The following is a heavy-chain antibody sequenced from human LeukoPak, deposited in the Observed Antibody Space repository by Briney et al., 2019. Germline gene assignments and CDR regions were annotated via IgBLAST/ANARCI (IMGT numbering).Heavy chain of an antibody. V-gene: IGHV3-48*03. Sequence: PGGSLRLSCAASGFTFSSYEMNCVRQAPGKGLEWVSYIPSRGSTIYYADSVRGRFTISRDNAKNSLYLQMNSLRAEDTAVYYCARGPRGGVGASFDSWGQGTLVTVSS. CDR2: IPSRGSTI. CDR1: GFTFSSYE. D-gene: IGHD1-26*01. CDR3: ARGPRGGVGASFDS. J-gene: IGHJ4*02.